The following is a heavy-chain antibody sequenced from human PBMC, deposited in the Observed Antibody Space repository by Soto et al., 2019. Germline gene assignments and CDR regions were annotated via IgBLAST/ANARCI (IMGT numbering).Heavy chain of an antibody. CDR3: ARERYSSSWFDY. CDR2: ISSSGSTI. D-gene: IGHD6-13*01. J-gene: IGHJ4*02. Sequence: LRLSCAASGFTFSSYEMNWVRQAPGKGLEWVSYISSSGSTIYYADSVKGRFTISRDNAKNSLYLQMNSLRAEDTAVYYCARERYSSSWFDYWGQGTLVTVSS. V-gene: IGHV3-48*03. CDR1: GFTFSSYE.